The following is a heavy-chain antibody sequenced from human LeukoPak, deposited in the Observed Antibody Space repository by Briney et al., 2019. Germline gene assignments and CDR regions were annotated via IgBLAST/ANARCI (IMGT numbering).Heavy chain of an antibody. CDR2: IYNTLDT. CDR1: GDSIIGYY. Sequence: PSGTLSLTCTVSGDSIIGYYWSWIRQPPGKRLEWIGYIYNTLDTTYNPSLESRVTISLDMSNKQFSLRLSSVTAADTAVYYCARRRYYDSTGYNPTYYFDYCGQGILVTVSS. V-gene: IGHV4-59*01. D-gene: IGHD3-22*01. CDR3: ARRRYYDSTGYNPTYYFDY. J-gene: IGHJ4*02.